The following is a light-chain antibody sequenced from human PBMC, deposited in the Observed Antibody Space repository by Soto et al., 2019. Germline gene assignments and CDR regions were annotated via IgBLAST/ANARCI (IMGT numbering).Light chain of an antibody. CDR1: SSNIGSNY. V-gene: IGLV1-47*01. CDR2: RNN. J-gene: IGLJ2*01. Sequence: HSVLTQPPSASGTPGQRVTISCSGSSSNIGSNYVYWYQQLPGTAPKLLIYRNNQRPSGVPDRFSGSKSGTSASLAISGRRSEDEADYYCAAWDDSLSGVVFGGGTKLTVL. CDR3: AAWDDSLSGVV.